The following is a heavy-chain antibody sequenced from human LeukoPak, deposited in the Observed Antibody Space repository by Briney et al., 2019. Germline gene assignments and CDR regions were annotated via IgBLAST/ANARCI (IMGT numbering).Heavy chain of an antibody. J-gene: IGHJ4*02. CDR2: INTNTGNP. V-gene: IGHV7-4-1*02. CDR1: GYIFTSYV. Sequence: ASVKVSCKASGYIFTSYVLHWVRQAPGQGLEWMGWINTNTGNPTYAQGFTGRFVFSLDTSVSTAYLQISSLQAEDTAVYYCARSNNDGDYLGVGFDYWGQGTLVTVSS. CDR3: ARSNNDGDYLGVGFDY. D-gene: IGHD4-17*01.